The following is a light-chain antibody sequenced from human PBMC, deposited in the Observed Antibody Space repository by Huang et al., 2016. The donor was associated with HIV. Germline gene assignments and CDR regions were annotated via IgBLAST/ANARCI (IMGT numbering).Light chain of an antibody. V-gene: IGKV1-5*03. J-gene: IGKJ1*01. Sequence: DIQMTQSPSTLSASVGDRVTITCRASQSVSSWLAWYQQKPGKAPNLLIYKASSLEGGVPSRFSGSGSGTEFTLTISSLQPDDFATYYCQQYIGYPWTFGQGTKVEIK. CDR1: QSVSSW. CDR3: QQYIGYPWT. CDR2: KAS.